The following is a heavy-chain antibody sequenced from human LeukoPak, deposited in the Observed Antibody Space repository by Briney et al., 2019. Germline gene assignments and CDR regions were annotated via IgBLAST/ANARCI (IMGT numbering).Heavy chain of an antibody. CDR2: IYTSGST. V-gene: IGHV4-4*07. J-gene: IGHJ5*02. CDR1: GRSISSYY. CDR3: ARDQAVTTYYYGSGSYLSNNWFDP. Sequence: ASATLSLTGTVSGRSISSYYWRWIRQPAGKGLEWIGRIYTSGSTNYNPSIKSRVTMSVDTSKNQLSLKLSSVTAADTAVYYCARDQAVTTYYYGSGSYLSNNWFDPWGQGTLVTVSS. D-gene: IGHD3-10*01.